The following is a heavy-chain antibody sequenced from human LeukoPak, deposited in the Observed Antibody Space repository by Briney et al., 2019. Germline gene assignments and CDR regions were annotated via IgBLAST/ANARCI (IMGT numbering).Heavy chain of an antibody. Sequence: GEALKISCMGSGYSFTSYWIGWVRQMPGKGLEWMGIIYPGDSDTRYSPSFQGQVTISADKSISTAYLQRSSLKASDTAMYYCAREDIVLMVYDYWGQGTLVTVSS. CDR3: AREDIVLMVYDY. CDR1: GYSFTSYW. CDR2: IYPGDSDT. D-gene: IGHD2-8*01. J-gene: IGHJ4*02. V-gene: IGHV5-51*01.